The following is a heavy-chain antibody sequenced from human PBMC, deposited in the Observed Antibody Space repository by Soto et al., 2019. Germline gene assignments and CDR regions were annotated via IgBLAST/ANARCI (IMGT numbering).Heavy chain of an antibody. D-gene: IGHD6-13*01. V-gene: IGHV3-33*01. CDR2: IWYDGSNK. Sequence: GGSLRLSCAASGFTFSSYGMHWVRQAPGKGLEWVAVIWYDGSNKYYADSVKGRFTISRDNSKNTLYLQMNSLRAEDTAVYYCARDGGIAAPDYYMDVWGKGTTVTVSS. CDR3: ARDGGIAAPDYYMDV. J-gene: IGHJ6*03. CDR1: GFTFSSYG.